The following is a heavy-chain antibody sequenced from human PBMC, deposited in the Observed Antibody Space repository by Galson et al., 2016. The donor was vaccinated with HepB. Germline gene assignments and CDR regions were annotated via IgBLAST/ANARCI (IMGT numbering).Heavy chain of an antibody. D-gene: IGHD3-22*01. J-gene: IGHJ3*02. V-gene: IGHV3-9*02. CDR1: GFTSDHYA. CDR3: AKDSGAYYYDSSGHRRNAFDS. CDR2: ISWNSGSI. Sequence: SLRLSCAASGFTSDHYAMHWVRQAPGKGLEWVSGISWNSGSIGYADSVRGRFTISRDNAKNSLYLQMNSLRAEDTALYYCAKDSGAYYYDSSGHRRNAFDSRGQGKVVTVSS.